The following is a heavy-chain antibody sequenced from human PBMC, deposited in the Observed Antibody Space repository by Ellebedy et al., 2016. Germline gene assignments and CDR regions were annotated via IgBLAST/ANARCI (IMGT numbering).Heavy chain of an antibody. CDR1: GFTFSSYS. CDR2: ISSSSSTI. J-gene: IGHJ4*02. V-gene: IGHV3-48*01. CDR3: ARDGITMILVVSHFDY. Sequence: GESLKISCAASGFTFSSYSMNWVRQAPGKGLEWVSYISSSSSTIYYADSVKGRFTISRDKANNSLYLQMNSLRAEDTAVYYCARDGITMILVVSHFDYWGQGTLVTVSS. D-gene: IGHD3-22*01.